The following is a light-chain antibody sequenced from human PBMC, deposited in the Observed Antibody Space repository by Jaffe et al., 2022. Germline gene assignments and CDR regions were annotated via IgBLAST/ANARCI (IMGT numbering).Light chain of an antibody. CDR3: QVGDSTSHVV. Sequence: SYVLTQPPSVSVAPGQTARITCGGDNIGARSVHWYQQMPGQAPILVMYYDSDRPSGIPERFSGSSSRNEATLIISGVEVGDEADYFCQVGDSTSHVVFGGGTKLTVL. CDR2: YDS. V-gene: IGLV3-21*01. CDR1: NIGARS. J-gene: IGLJ2*01.